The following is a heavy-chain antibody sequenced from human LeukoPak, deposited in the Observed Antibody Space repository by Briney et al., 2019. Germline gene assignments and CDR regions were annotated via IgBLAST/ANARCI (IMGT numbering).Heavy chain of an antibody. J-gene: IGHJ4*02. CDR3: ARAVTGTGGLDY. V-gene: IGHV1-2*02. D-gene: IGHD6-19*01. CDR1: EYTFIGYY. CDR2: INPHSGDT. Sequence: ASVKVSCKASEYTFIGYYMYWVRQAPGQGLKWMGWINPHSGDTRYAQKFQGRVTMTRDTSINTAYMELSSLRSDDTAVYYCARAVTGTGGLDYWGQGTLVTVSS.